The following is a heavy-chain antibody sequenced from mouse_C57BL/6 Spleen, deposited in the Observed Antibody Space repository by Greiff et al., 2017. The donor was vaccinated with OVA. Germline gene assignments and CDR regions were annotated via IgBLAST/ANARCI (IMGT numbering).Heavy chain of an antibody. CDR3: ARLRGDYAMDY. CDR2: ISSGSSTI. CDR1: GFTFSDYG. V-gene: IGHV5-17*01. Sequence: EVKLMESGGGLVKPGGSLKLSCAASGFTFSDYGMHWVRQAPEQGLEWVAYISSGSSTIYYADTVKGRFPISRDNAKNTLFLQMTSLRSEDTAMDYCARLRGDYAMDYWGQGTSVTVSS. J-gene: IGHJ4*01.